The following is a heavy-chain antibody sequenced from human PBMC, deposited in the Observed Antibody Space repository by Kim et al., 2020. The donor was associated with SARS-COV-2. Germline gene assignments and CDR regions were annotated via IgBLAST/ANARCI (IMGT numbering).Heavy chain of an antibody. CDR3: VREPRHRSQWLTKMSLYYYYGMDV. J-gene: IGHJ6*02. Sequence: GGSLRLSCAASGFAFSNYGIHWVRQAPGKGLEWVSVIWYDGSNKYYTDSVKGRFAISRDNSKNTVSLQMSSLRAEDTGVYYCVREPRHRSQWLTKMSLYYYYGMDVWGQGTTVTVSS. CDR1: GFAFSNYG. D-gene: IGHD6-19*01. CDR2: IWYDGSNK. V-gene: IGHV3-33*01.